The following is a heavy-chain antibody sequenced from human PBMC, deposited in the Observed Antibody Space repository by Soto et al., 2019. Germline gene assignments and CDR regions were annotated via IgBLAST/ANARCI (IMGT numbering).Heavy chain of an antibody. Sequence: PGGSLRLSCAASGFTFSSYAMHWVRQAPGEGLEYVSAISSNGGSTYYADSVKGRFTISRDNSKNTVYLQMGSLRTEDMAVYCCAGDGAVAGHTDFDYWGQGTLVTVSS. V-gene: IGHV3-64*02. CDR2: ISSNGGST. D-gene: IGHD6-19*01. CDR3: AGDGAVAGHTDFDY. CDR1: GFTFSSYA. J-gene: IGHJ4*02.